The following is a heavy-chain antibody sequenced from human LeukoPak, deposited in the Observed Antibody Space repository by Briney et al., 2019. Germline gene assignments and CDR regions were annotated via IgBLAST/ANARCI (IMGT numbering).Heavy chain of an antibody. D-gene: IGHD3-22*01. V-gene: IGHV3-23*01. CDR3: AKRPYYYDSSGYYSY. CDR2: ISGSGGST. J-gene: IGHJ4*02. CDR1: GFTFSSYA. Sequence: PGGSLRLSCAASGFTFSSYAMSWVRQAPGKGLEWVSAISGSGGSTYYADSVKGRFTISRDNSKNTLYLQMNSLRAEDTAVYHCAKRPYYYDSSGYYSYWGQGTLVTVSS.